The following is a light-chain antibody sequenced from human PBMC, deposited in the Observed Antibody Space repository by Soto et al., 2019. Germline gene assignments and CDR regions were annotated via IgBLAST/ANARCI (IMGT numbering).Light chain of an antibody. CDR3: QKYNSAPLT. CDR2: GVS. J-gene: IGKJ4*01. CDR1: QVIHNY. Sequence: DIQMTQSPSSLSAFVGDRVTITCRASQVIHNYLAWYQQKPGKVPQLLIYGVSTLESGVPSRFSGDRSGTDFILTISSLQPEDVAVYYCQKYNSAPLTCGGGTKVEIK. V-gene: IGKV1-27*01.